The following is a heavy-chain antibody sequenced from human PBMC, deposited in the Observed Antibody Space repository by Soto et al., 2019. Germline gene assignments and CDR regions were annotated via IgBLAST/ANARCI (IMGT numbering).Heavy chain of an antibody. J-gene: IGHJ4*02. CDR3: ARAIRGFSYVVDY. Sequence: GSLRLSCAASGFTFSSHSINWVRQAPGKGLEWVSYISGSGATKYYADSVKGRFTISRDNARNSLCLQMSSLSDEDTAVYYCARAIRGFSYVVDYWGQGTLVTVSS. D-gene: IGHD5-18*01. CDR1: GFTFSSHS. V-gene: IGHV3-48*02. CDR2: ISGSGATK.